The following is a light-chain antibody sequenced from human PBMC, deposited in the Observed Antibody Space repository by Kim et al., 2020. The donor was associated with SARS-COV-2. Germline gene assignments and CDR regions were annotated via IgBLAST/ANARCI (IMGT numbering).Light chain of an antibody. CDR2: ATS. J-gene: IGKJ4*01. Sequence: SAGRRAPVCRGGRRSSISNLDWYQQKPGQAPRHLIYATSSRATGIQGRFSGSGSGTDFILTISRLESEDFAVYYCQQYNDWFPLTFGGGTKVDIK. CDR1: RRSSISN. CDR3: QQYNDWFPLT. V-gene: IGKV3-20*01.